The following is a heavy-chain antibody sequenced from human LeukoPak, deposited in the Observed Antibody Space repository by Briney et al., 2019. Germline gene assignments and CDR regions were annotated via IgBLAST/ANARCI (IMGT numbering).Heavy chain of an antibody. CDR3: ARGGTYYYLFDY. J-gene: IGHJ4*02. Sequence: VKVSCKXSGYTFTGXYMHWVRQAPGQGLEWMGWINPNSGGTNYAQKFQGRVTMTRDTSISTAYMELSRLKSDDTAVYYCARGGTYYYLFDYWGQGTLVTVSS. V-gene: IGHV1-2*02. D-gene: IGHD1-26*01. CDR1: GYTFTGXY. CDR2: INPNSGGT.